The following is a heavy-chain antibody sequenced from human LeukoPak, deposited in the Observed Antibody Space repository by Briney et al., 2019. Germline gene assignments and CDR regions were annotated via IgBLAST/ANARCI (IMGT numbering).Heavy chain of an antibody. CDR2: IRIKANNYAT. CDR1: GFTFSGSS. Sequence: QTGGSLRLSCAASGFTFSGSSMHWVRQASGKGLEWVGRIRIKANNYATAYAASVKGRFTISRDDSKNTAYLQMNSLKTEDTAVYYCTRPRDDLLTDFDYWGQGTLVTVSS. V-gene: IGHV3-73*01. CDR3: TRPRDDLLTDFDY. D-gene: IGHD3-9*01. J-gene: IGHJ4*02.